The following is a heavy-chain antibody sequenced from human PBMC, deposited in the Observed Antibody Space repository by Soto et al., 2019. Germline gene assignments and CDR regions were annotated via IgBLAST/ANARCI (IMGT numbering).Heavy chain of an antibody. J-gene: IGHJ5*02. Sequence: EVQLVESGGGLVQPGGSLRLSCAASGFNFRSDWMSWVRQAPGKWLEWVATITSDGNAQLYVDSVKGRFSISRDNARNSLFLQMDNLRADDAAVYYCAGEHGYHFDPWGQGTLVTVSS. V-gene: IGHV3-7*01. CDR3: AGEHGYHFDP. CDR2: ITSDGNAQ. D-gene: IGHD6-13*01. CDR1: GFNFRSDW.